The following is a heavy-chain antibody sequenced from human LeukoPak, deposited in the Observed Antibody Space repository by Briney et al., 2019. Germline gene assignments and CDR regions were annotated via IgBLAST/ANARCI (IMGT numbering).Heavy chain of an antibody. CDR1: GFTFSSYA. D-gene: IGHD5-24*01. CDR3: ATGNRWLQLCTEDY. CDR2: ISYDGSKQ. Sequence: GGSLTLSCAASGFTFSSYAMHWVRQAPGKGLEWVAVISYDGSKQYHADSVKGRFTISRDNSKNTLYLQMNTLRAEDTAVYYCATGNRWLQLCTEDYWGQGTLVTVSS. J-gene: IGHJ4*02. V-gene: IGHV3-30-3*01.